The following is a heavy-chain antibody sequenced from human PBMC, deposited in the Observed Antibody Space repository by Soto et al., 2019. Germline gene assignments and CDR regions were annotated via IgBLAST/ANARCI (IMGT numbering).Heavy chain of an antibody. CDR1: GLTVTTNY. J-gene: IGHJ3*02. Sequence: GGSLRLSCAASGLTVTTNYMTWVRQAPGKGLEWVSVIYSGDSAYYADPVEGRFTVSRDSFKNTLYLHMSSLTVEDTAMYYCARESSDGFDIWGQGTLVTVSS. V-gene: IGHV3-53*01. CDR2: IYSGDSA. CDR3: ARESSDGFDI. D-gene: IGHD3-10*01.